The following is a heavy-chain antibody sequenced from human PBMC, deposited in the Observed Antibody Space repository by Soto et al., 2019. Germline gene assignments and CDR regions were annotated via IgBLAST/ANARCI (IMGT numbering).Heavy chain of an antibody. CDR3: ARFPLSGGDCYLFKCTSPRNGMDV. V-gene: IGHV1-2*02. Sequence: ASVKVSCKASGYTFTGYYMHWVRQAPGQGLEWMGWINPNSGGTNYAQKFQGRVTMTRDTSISTAYMALSRLRSDDTAVYYCARFPLSGGDCYLFKCTSPRNGMDVWGQGTTVTVS. J-gene: IGHJ6*02. CDR1: GYTFTGYY. CDR2: INPNSGGT. D-gene: IGHD2-21*02.